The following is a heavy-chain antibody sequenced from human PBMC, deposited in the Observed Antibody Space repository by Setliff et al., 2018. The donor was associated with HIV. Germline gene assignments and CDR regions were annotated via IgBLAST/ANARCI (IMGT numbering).Heavy chain of an antibody. J-gene: IGHJ3*02. V-gene: IGHV1-18*01. D-gene: IGHD3-10*01. CDR2: ISAYNGKT. Sequence: ASVKVSCKTSGYSFNTYGIGWMRQAPGQGLEWMGWISAYNGKTNLAQKFQGRVTVTTDSSTSTAYMELRSLRSDDTAVYFCARDWNYFASGSNAFDIWG. CDR3: ARDWNYFASGSNAFDI. CDR1: GYSFNTYG.